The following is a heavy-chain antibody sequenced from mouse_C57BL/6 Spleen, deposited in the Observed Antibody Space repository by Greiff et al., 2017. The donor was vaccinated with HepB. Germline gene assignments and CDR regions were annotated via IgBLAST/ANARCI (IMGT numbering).Heavy chain of an antibody. J-gene: IGHJ3*01. D-gene: IGHD1-1*01. Sequence: VQLQQPGAELVKPGASVKLSCKASGYTFTSYWMQWVKQRPGQGLEWIGEIDPSDSYTNYNQKFKGKATLTVDTSSSTAYMQLSSLTSEDSAVYYCARSNGSSYEAWFAYWGQGTLVTVSA. CDR2: IDPSDSYT. V-gene: IGHV1-50*01. CDR1: GYTFTSYW. CDR3: ARSNGSSYEAWFAY.